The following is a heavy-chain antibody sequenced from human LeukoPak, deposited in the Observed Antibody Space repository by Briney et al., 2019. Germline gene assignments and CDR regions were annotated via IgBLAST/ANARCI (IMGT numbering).Heavy chain of an antibody. CDR3: ARNSVRGVYGMDV. J-gene: IGHJ6*04. Sequence: PSQTLSLTCTVSGGSISSGDYYWSWIRQPPGKGLEWIGYTYYSGSTYYNPSLKSRVTISVDTSKNQFSLKLSSVTAADTAVYYCARNSVRGVYGMDVWGKGTTVTVSS. CDR2: TYYSGST. D-gene: IGHD3-10*02. V-gene: IGHV4-30-4*01. CDR1: GGSISSGDYY.